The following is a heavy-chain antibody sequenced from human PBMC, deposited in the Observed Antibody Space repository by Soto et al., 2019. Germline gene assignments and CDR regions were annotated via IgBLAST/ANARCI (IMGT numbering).Heavy chain of an antibody. CDR3: ARGRDGYNHIAY. CDR2: VNPSDGST. V-gene: IGHV1-46*01. D-gene: IGHD5-12*01. CDR1: GYTFTSYY. J-gene: IGHJ4*02. Sequence: QVQLVQSGAEVKKPGASVKVSCKASGYTFTSYYMHWVRQAPGQGLEWMGIVNPSDGSTSYAQKFQGRVTMTRDTSTSTVYMELSSLRSEDTAVDYCARGRDGYNHIAYWGQGTLVTVSS.